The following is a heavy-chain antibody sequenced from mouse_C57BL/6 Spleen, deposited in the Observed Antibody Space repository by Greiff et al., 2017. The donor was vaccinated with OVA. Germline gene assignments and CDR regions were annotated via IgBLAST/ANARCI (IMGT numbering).Heavy chain of an antibody. CDR3: AREEGSSLGRDY. D-gene: IGHD1-1*01. CDR1: GYTFTSYW. V-gene: IGHV1-59*01. Sequence: VQLQQPGAELVRPGTSVKLSCKASGYTFTSYWMHWVKQRPGQGLEWIGVIDPSDSYTNYNQKFKGKATLTVDTSSSTAYMQRSSLTSEDSAVYYWAREEGSSLGRDYWGQGTTLTVSS. CDR2: IDPSDSYT. J-gene: IGHJ2*01.